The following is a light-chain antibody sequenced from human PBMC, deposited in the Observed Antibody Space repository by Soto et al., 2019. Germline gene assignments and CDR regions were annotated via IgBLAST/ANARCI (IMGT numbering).Light chain of an antibody. CDR1: QSISTF. CDR3: QQSFSAPIFT. Sequence: DIQMTQSPSSLSASVGDRVTITCRASQSISTFLNWYQHKPGKAPTLLIYAASSLQSGVPSRFSGSGSGTDFTLTISNLQPEDFATYYCQQSFSAPIFTFGPGTKVHIK. J-gene: IGKJ3*01. V-gene: IGKV1-39*01. CDR2: AAS.